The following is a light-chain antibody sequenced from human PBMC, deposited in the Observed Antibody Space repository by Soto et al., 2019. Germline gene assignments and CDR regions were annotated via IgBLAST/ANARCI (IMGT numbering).Light chain of an antibody. CDR3: CSYAGSSTLEV. V-gene: IGLV2-23*01. CDR1: SSDVGSYNL. CDR2: EGS. J-gene: IGLJ2*01. Sequence: QSALTQPASVSGSPGQSITISCTGTSSDVGSYNLVSWYQQHPGKAPKLMIYEGSKRPSGVSNRFSGSKSGNTASLTISELQAEDEADYYCCSYAGSSTLEVFGGGTKVTVL.